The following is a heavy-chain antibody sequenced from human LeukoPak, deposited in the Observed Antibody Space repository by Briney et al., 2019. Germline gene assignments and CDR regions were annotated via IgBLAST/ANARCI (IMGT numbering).Heavy chain of an antibody. V-gene: IGHV4-59*01. CDR2: IYHTGST. D-gene: IGHD6-25*01. J-gene: IGHJ4*02. Sequence: PSETLSLTCTVSGGSISSCYWSWIRQPPGKGLEWIANIYHTGSTNYNPSLSSRVTISIDTAKNQFSLKLTSVTAADTAVYCCARRGRNSSGWQDYLWGQGTLVTVSS. CDR1: GGSISSCY. CDR3: ARRGRNSSGWQDYL.